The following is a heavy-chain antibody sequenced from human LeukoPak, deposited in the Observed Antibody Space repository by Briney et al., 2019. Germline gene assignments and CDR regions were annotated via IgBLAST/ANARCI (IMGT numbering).Heavy chain of an antibody. D-gene: IGHD3-10*01. CDR1: GFTFSSYG. CDR2: IWYVGSNK. J-gene: IGHJ6*02. CDR3: ARDSGGDPYGMDV. V-gene: IGHV3-33*01. Sequence: PGGSLRLSCAASGFTFSSYGMHWVRQAPGKGLEWVAVIWYVGSNKYYADSVKGRFTISRDNSKNTLYLQMNSLRAEDTAVYYCARDSGGDPYGMDVWGQGTTVTVSS.